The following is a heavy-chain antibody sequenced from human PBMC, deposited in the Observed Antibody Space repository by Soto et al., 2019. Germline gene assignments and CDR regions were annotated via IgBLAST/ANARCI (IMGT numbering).Heavy chain of an antibody. CDR1: GFTFSTYW. D-gene: IGHD2-15*01. Sequence: EVQLVESGGGLVQPGGSLRLSCAASGFTFSTYWMHWVRQAPGKGLVWVSRINSDGSSTSYADSVKGRFTISRDNAKNTLYLQMNSLRAEDTAVYYCARDPPGGDWFDPWGQGTLVTVSS. J-gene: IGHJ5*02. V-gene: IGHV3-74*01. CDR3: ARDPPGGDWFDP. CDR2: INSDGSST.